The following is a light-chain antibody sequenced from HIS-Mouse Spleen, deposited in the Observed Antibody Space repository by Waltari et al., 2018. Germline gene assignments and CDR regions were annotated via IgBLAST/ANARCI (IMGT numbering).Light chain of an antibody. CDR1: SSNIGSNY. CDR3: AAWDDSLSGPWV. Sequence: QSVLTQPPSASGTPGQRVTISCSGRSSNIGSNYVYWYQQLPGTAPKLLIYRNNQRASGVPDRFSGSKSGTSASLAISGLRSEDEADYYCAAWDDSLSGPWVFGGGTKLTVL. V-gene: IGLV1-47*01. J-gene: IGLJ3*02. CDR2: RNN.